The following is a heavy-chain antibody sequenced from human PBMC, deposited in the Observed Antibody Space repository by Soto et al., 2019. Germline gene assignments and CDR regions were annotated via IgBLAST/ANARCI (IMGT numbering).Heavy chain of an antibody. CDR1: GASFSGYS. D-gene: IGHD2-15*01. V-gene: IGHV4-34*01. J-gene: IGHJ6*02. CDR2: INHSGST. CDR3: ARGRRVPIVVVVAATHGMDV. Sequence: SETLSLTCALYGASFSGYSWSWIRQPPRKVLEWIGEINHSGSTNYNPSLKSRVTISVDTSKNQFSLKLSSVTAADTAVYYCARGRRVPIVVVVAATHGMDVWGQGTTVTVSS.